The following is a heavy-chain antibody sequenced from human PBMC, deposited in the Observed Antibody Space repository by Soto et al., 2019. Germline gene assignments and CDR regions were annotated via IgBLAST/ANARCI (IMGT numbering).Heavy chain of an antibody. Sequence: QLQLQESGPGLVKPSETLSLTCTVSGGSISSSSYYWGWIRQPPGKGLEWIGSIYYSGSTYYNPSLKSRVTISVDTSKNQFSLKLSSVTAADTAVYYCARGPPGSSWHPFDYWGQGTLVTVSS. CDR1: GGSISSSSYY. CDR2: IYYSGST. J-gene: IGHJ4*02. V-gene: IGHV4-39*01. CDR3: ARGPPGSSWHPFDY. D-gene: IGHD6-13*01.